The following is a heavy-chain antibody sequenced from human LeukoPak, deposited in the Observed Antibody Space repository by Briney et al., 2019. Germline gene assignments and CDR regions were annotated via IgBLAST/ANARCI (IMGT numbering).Heavy chain of an antibody. CDR1: GYTFTSYA. CDR3: ARAQGVLWFGELLYHYYYYGMDV. J-gene: IGHJ6*02. V-gene: IGHV1-3*01. D-gene: IGHD3-10*01. Sequence: ASVKVSYKASGYTFTSYAMHWVRQAPGQRLEWMGWINAGNGNTKYSQKFQGRVTITRDTSASTAYMELSSLRSEDTAVYYCARAQGVLWFGELLYHYYYYGMDVWGQGTTVTVSS. CDR2: INAGNGNT.